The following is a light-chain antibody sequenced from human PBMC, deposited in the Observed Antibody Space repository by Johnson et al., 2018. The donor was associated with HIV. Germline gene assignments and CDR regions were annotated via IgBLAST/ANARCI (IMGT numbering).Light chain of an antibody. CDR1: SSNIGRNY. V-gene: IGLV1-51*01. CDR3: GAWDSSLNAYV. J-gene: IGLJ1*01. Sequence: QSVLTQPPSVSAAPGQKVTISCSGSSSNIGRNYVSWYQQLPGTAPKLLIFDNNKRPSGIPDRFSASKSGTSATLGLTGLQTGDEGDYYCGAWDSSLNAYVFGAGTKVTVL. CDR2: DNN.